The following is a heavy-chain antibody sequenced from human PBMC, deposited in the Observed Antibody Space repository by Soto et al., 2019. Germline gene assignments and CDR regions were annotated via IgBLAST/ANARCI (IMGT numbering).Heavy chain of an antibody. CDR3: ARPRVGGSSSGWFDP. CDR1: GFTFSSYE. D-gene: IGHD6-6*01. V-gene: IGHV3-48*03. CDR2: ISSSGSTI. Sequence: ESGGGLVQPGGSLRLSCAASGFTFSSYEMNWVRQAPGKGLEWVSYISSSGSTIYYADSVKGRFTISRDNAKNSLYLQMNSLRAEDTAVYYCARPRVGGSSSGWFDPWGQGTLVTVSS. J-gene: IGHJ5*02.